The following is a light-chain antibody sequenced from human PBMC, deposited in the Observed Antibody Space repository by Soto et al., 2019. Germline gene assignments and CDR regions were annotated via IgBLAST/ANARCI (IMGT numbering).Light chain of an antibody. CDR1: QSVSSN. J-gene: IGKJ1*01. Sequence: EIVMTQSPTILSVSPGERATLSCRASQSVSSNLAWYQQKPGQAPRLLIYGASNRATGIPDRFSGSGSGTDFTLTISRLEPEDFAVYYCQQYGSSPWTFGQGTKVDIK. CDR2: GAS. V-gene: IGKV3-20*01. CDR3: QQYGSSPWT.